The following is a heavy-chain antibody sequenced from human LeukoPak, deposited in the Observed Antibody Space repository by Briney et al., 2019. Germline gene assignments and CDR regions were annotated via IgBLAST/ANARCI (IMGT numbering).Heavy chain of an antibody. V-gene: IGHV3-30*18. CDR1: GFTFSSYG. CDR3: AKDPWDYDSSGYYIDAFDI. D-gene: IGHD3-22*01. J-gene: IGHJ3*02. Sequence: PGRSLRLSCAASGFTFSSYGMHWVRQAPGKGLEWVAVISYGGSNKYYADSVKGRFTISRDNSKNTLYLQMNSLRAEDTAVYYCAKDPWDYDSSGYYIDAFDIWGQGTMVTVSS. CDR2: ISYGGSNK.